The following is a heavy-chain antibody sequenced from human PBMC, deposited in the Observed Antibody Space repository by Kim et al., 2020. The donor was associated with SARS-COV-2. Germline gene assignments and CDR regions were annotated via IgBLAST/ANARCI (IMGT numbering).Heavy chain of an antibody. Sequence: SETLSLTCTVSGGSISSYYWSWIRQPPGKGLEWIGYIYYSGSTNYNPSLKSRVTISVDTSKNQFSLKLSSVTAADTAVYYCARAYPIFPFDPWGQGTLVTVSS. CDR2: IYYSGST. J-gene: IGHJ5*02. CDR3: ARAYPIFPFDP. D-gene: IGHD3-3*01. V-gene: IGHV4-59*01. CDR1: GGSISSYY.